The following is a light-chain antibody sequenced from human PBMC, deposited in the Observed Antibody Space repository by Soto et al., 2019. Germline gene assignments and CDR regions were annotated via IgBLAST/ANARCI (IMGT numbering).Light chain of an antibody. CDR3: QQNDNLPPT. J-gene: IGKJ2*01. V-gene: IGKV1-33*01. Sequence: DIQMTQSPSSLSASVGDRVTITCQASQDISNYLNWYQQKPGKAPKLLIYDASNLETGVPSRFSGSRSGTDFTFTISSLQPEDIATYYCQQNDNLPPTFGQGTKLEIK. CDR2: DAS. CDR1: QDISNY.